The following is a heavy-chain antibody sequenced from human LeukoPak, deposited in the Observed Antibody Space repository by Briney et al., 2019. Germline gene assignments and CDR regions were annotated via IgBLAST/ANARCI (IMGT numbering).Heavy chain of an antibody. V-gene: IGHV1-69*13. Sequence: SVKVSCKASGGTFSSYAISWVRQAPGQGLEWMGGIIPIFGTANYAQKFQGRVTITADESTSTAYMELSSLRSEDTAVYYCARPLYDSSGYYPEGGDAFDIWGQGTMVTVSS. D-gene: IGHD3-22*01. J-gene: IGHJ3*02. CDR2: IIPIFGTA. CDR1: GGTFSSYA. CDR3: ARPLYDSSGYYPEGGDAFDI.